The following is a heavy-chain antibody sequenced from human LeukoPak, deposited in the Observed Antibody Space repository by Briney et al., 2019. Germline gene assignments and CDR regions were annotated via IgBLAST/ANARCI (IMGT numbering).Heavy chain of an antibody. CDR2: ISGRSGST. V-gene: IGHV3-23*01. Sequence: GGSLRLSCAASGFTFSTSAMSWVRQAPGKGLGWVSGISGRSGSTYYADSVKGRFTISRDNSKNTLYLQMNSLRAEDTAVYYCAKAGSIRFDYWGQGTLVTVSS. CDR3: AKAGSIRFDY. D-gene: IGHD1-26*01. CDR1: GFTFSTSA. J-gene: IGHJ4*02.